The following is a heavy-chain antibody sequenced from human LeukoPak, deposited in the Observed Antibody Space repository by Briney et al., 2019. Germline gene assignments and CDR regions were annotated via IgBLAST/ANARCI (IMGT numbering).Heavy chain of an antibody. CDR2: ISWNSGSI. V-gene: IGHV3-9*01. D-gene: IGHD2-2*02. CDR1: GFTFDDYA. J-gene: IGHJ4*02. Sequence: GRSLRLSCAASGFTFDDYAVHWVRQAPGKGLEWVSGISWNSGSIGYADSVKGRFTISRDNAKNSLYLQMNSLRAEDTAVYYCARGGYCSSTSCCTTPYYFDYWGQGTLVTVSS. CDR3: ARGGYCSSTSCCTTPYYFDY.